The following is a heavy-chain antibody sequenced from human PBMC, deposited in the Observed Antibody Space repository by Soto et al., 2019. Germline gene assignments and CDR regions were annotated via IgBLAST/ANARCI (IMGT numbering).Heavy chain of an antibody. J-gene: IGHJ4*02. CDR3: ARGFDTAMDFFDY. CDR1: GSTFTNCA. V-gene: IGHV1-3*01. CDR2: INAGNGNT. D-gene: IGHD5-18*01. Sequence: ASVRRSWKASGSTFTNCAMHWGRHAPGQRLEWMGWINAGNGNTKYSQKFQGRVTITRDTSASTAYMELSSLRSEDTAVYYCARGFDTAMDFFDYWGQGTRGTAPQ.